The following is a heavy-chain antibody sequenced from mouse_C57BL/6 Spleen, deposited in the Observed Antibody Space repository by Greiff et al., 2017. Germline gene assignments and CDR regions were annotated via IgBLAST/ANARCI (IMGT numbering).Heavy chain of an antibody. V-gene: IGHV2-5*01. D-gene: IGHD2-3*01. CDR2: IWRGGST. Sequence: QVQLQQSGPGLVQPSQSLSITCTVSGFSLTSYGVHWVRQSPGKGLEWLGEIWRGGSTDYNAAFMSRLSITKDNSKSQVFFKMNSLQADDTAIYYWAKNDGYWYFDVWGTGTTVTVSS. CDR1: GFSLTSYG. J-gene: IGHJ1*03. CDR3: AKNDGYWYFDV.